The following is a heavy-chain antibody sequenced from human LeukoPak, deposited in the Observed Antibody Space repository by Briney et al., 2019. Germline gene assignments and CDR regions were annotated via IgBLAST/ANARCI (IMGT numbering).Heavy chain of an antibody. CDR2: IYYSGST. CDR3: AGESGGLLTTGDDFDN. Sequence: LGSLCLTCAVSGGSISGDYWSCGRGRPGEGVEWVGDIYYSGSTTYNPSPKSRVTISVDASTNHFSLQLSSVTAAANAVYYCAGESGGLLTTGDDFDNWGQGTLVTVSS. J-gene: IGHJ3*02. D-gene: IGHD1-26*01. CDR1: GGSISGDY. V-gene: IGHV4-59*12.